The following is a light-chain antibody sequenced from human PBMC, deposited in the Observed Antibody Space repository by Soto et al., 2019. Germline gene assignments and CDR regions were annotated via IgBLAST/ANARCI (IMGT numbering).Light chain of an antibody. CDR1: QNIYTW. Sequence: DYQVTQSPSTLSASVGDRVTITCRASQNIYTWLAWYQQKPGIAPKLLIYDASSLQSGVPSRFSGSGSGTEFTLTISSLRPEDIATYFCQQSYTSPPWTFGQGTKVDIK. V-gene: IGKV1-5*01. CDR2: DAS. CDR3: QQSYTSPPWT. J-gene: IGKJ1*01.